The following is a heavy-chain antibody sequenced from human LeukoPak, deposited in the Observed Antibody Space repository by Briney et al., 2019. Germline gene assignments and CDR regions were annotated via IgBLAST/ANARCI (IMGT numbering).Heavy chain of an antibody. CDR2: ISGSGGST. CDR3: AKEQAVAGTLYYFDY. Sequence: GGSLRLSCTASGFTFSSYAMSWVRQPPGKGLEWVSAISGSGGSTYYADSVKGRFTISRDNSKYTLYLQMNSLRAEDTAVYYCAKEQAVAGTLYYFDYWGRGTLVTVSS. J-gene: IGHJ4*02. D-gene: IGHD6-19*01. CDR1: GFTFSSYA. V-gene: IGHV3-23*01.